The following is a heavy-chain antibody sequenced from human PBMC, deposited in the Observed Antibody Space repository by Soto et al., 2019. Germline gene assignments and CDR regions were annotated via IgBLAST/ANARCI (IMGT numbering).Heavy chain of an antibody. V-gene: IGHV1-46*03. J-gene: IGHJ5*02. CDR2: INPSGGST. Sequence: ASVKVSCKASGYTFTSYYMHWVRQAPGQGLEWMGIINPSGGSTSYAQKFQGRVTMTRDTSTSTVYMELSSLRSEDTAVYYCARGLPVGVYGDYVKEYTWFDPWGQGTLVTVSS. D-gene: IGHD4-17*01. CDR1: GYTFTSYY. CDR3: ARGLPVGVYGDYVKEYTWFDP.